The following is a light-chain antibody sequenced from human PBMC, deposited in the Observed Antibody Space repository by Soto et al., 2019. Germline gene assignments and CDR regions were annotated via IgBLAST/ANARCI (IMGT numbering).Light chain of an antibody. CDR2: RTN. J-gene: IGLJ2*01. CDR3: AAWDDSLSGVV. CDR1: SSNIGSHY. V-gene: IGLV1-47*01. Sequence: QAVVTQSPSASGTPGQRVTISCSGSSSNIGSHYVYWYQQLPGTAPKLLIYRTNHRPSGVPDRFSGSKSGTSASLAISGLRSEDEADYYCAAWDDSLSGVVFGGGTKLTVL.